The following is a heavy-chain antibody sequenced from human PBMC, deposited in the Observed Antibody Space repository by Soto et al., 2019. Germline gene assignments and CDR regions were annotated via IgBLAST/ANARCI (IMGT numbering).Heavy chain of an antibody. V-gene: IGHV3-74*01. Sequence: PGGSLRLSCAASGFTFSSYWMHWVRQAPGKGLVWVSRINSDGSSTSYADSVKGRFTISRDNAKNTLYLQMNSLRAEDTAVYYCARDTEVLAPSYGMDVWGQGTTVTVSS. CDR2: INSDGSST. CDR1: GFTFSSYW. D-gene: IGHD3-3*02. J-gene: IGHJ6*02. CDR3: ARDTEVLAPSYGMDV.